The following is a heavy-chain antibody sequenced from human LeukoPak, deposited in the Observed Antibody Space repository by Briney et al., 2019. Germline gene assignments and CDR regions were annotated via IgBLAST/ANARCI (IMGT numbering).Heavy chain of an antibody. Sequence: SVKVSCKASGGTFSSYAISWVRQAPGQGLEWMGGIIPIFGTANYAQKFQGRVTITADKSTSTAYMELSSLRSEDTAVYYCARDRFTPANYYGSGGREDYYYYMDVWGKGTTVTISS. CDR1: GGTFSSYA. V-gene: IGHV1-69*06. CDR3: ARDRFTPANYYGSGGREDYYYYMDV. J-gene: IGHJ6*03. D-gene: IGHD3-10*01. CDR2: IIPIFGTA.